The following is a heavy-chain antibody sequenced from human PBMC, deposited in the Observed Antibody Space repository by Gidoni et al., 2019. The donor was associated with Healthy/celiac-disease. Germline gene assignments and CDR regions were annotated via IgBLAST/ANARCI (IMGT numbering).Heavy chain of an antibody. CDR2: ISWNSGSI. CDR1: GFTFDDYA. D-gene: IGHD3-22*01. V-gene: IGHV3-9*01. CDR3: AKDKYYDSSGYYYGDAFDI. J-gene: IGHJ3*02. Sequence: EVQLVESGGGLVQPGRSLRLSCAASGFTFDDYAMHWVRQAPGKGLEWVSGISWNSGSIGYADSVKGRFTISRDNAKNSLYLQMNSLRAEDTALYYCAKDKYYDSSGYYYGDAFDIWGQGTMVTVSS.